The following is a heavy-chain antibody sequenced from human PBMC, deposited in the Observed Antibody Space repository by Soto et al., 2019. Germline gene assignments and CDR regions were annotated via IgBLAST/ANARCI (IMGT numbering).Heavy chain of an antibody. D-gene: IGHD5-12*01. CDR2: IYHSGST. V-gene: IGHV4-4*02. CDR3: ARGGGHDIAYGMDV. Sequence: PSETLSLTCDVSGGSISSINWWSWVRQPPGKGLKWIGEIYHSGSTTYNPSLKSRVTISVDKSKNQFSLKLKSVTAADTAIYYCARGGGHDIAYGMDVWGQRTTVTVSS. CDR1: GGSISSINW. J-gene: IGHJ6*02.